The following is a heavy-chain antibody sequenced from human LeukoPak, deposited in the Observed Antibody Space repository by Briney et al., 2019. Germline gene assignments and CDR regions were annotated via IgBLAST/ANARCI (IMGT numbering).Heavy chain of an antibody. CDR2: ISSSSSTM. J-gene: IGHJ5*02. CDR1: GFTFSSYS. D-gene: IGHD6-13*01. V-gene: IGHV3-48*01. Sequence: GGSLRLSCAASGFTFSSYSMNWVRQAPGKGLAWISFISSSSSTMYYADSVKGRFTISRDNAKNSLYLQMNSLRAEDTAVYYCAKDQAAGTWYANYNWFDPWGQGTLVTVSS. CDR3: AKDQAAGTWYANYNWFDP.